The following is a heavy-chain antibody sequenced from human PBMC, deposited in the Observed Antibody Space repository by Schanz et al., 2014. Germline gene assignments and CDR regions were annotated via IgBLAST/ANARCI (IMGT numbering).Heavy chain of an antibody. V-gene: IGHV3-30*04. Sequence: QVQLVESGGGVVQPGRSLRLSCAASGFSFSTYAMHWVRQAPGKGLEWVAVILYDGSKTYYADSVKGRFTISRDNSKTSLSLQMNSLRADDTAVYYCAREEGYGYGPGAFDIWGQGTMVTVSS. CDR3: AREEGYGYGPGAFDI. CDR2: ILYDGSKT. D-gene: IGHD5-18*01. J-gene: IGHJ3*02. CDR1: GFSFSTYA.